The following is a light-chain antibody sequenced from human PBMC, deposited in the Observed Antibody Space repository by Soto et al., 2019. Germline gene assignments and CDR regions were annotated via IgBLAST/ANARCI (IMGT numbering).Light chain of an antibody. CDR3: QQTSSTPPT. J-gene: IGKJ2*01. Sequence: DIQLTQSPSSLSASVGDTVTITCRASQTITTLLHWYQQTPGKAPDLLIYAASRLQSGVPSRFSCSCSGNEFPPPISSLQPEDFGTYYCQQTSSTPPTFGQGTRLQIK. V-gene: IGKV1-39*01. CDR1: QTITTL. CDR2: AAS.